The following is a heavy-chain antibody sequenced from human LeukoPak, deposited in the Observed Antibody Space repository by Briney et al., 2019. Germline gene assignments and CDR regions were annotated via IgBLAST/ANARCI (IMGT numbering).Heavy chain of an antibody. CDR3: ARVTYYYDSSGYWGHDAFDI. D-gene: IGHD3-22*01. CDR2: ISSSGSTI. CDR1: GFTFSSYE. V-gene: IGHV3-48*03. Sequence: PGGSLRLSCAASGFTFSSYEMNWVRQAPGKGLELVSYISSSGSTIYYADSVKGRFTISRDNAKNSLYLQMNSLRAEDTAVYYCARVTYYYDSSGYWGHDAFDIWGQGTMVTVSS. J-gene: IGHJ3*02.